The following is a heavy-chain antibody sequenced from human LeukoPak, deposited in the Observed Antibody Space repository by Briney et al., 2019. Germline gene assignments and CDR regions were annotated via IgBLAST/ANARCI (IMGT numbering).Heavy chain of an antibody. D-gene: IGHD2-15*01. V-gene: IGHV3-21*01. J-gene: IGHJ4*02. CDR3: ARGGKSGYFPDY. CDR1: GFTFSSYN. CDR2: ISSSSSYI. Sequence: GGSLRLSCAASGFTFSSYNMNWVRQAPGKGLEWVSSISSSSSYIYYADSVKGRLTISRDKAKNSLYLQMNSLRAEDTAVYYCARGGKSGYFPDYGGQGTLVTVSS.